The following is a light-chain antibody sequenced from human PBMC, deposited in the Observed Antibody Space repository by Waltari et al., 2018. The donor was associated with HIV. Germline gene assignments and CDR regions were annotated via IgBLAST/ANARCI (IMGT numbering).Light chain of an antibody. CDR2: GPS. V-gene: IGKV3-20*01. CDR1: QSVNNGY. J-gene: IGKJ2*01. CDR3: LQQATLPYT. Sequence: EIVLTQLPATLSLSPGGRPSLSCQASQSVNNGYLAWYQWKPGQAPRLVIYGPSRRATGVPDRFTGSGSETDYTLTISRLQPEDYAVYDCLQQATLPYTFGQGTKLEI.